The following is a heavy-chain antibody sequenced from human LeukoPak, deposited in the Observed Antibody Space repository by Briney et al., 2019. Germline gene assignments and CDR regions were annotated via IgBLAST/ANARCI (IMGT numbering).Heavy chain of an antibody. V-gene: IGHV3-33*01. CDR2: IWYDGSNK. CDR1: GFTFSSYG. J-gene: IGHJ6*02. D-gene: IGHD6-19*01. Sequence: PGGSLRLSCAASGFTFSSYGMHWVRQAPGKGLEWVAVIWYDGSNKYYADYVKGRFTISRDNSKNTLYLQMNTLRAEDTAVYYCARTQQWLVREHYYYGMDVWGQGTTVTVSS. CDR3: ARTQQWLVREHYYYGMDV.